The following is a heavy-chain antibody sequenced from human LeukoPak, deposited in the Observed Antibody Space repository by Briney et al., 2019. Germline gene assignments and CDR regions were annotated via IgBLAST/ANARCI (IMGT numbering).Heavy chain of an antibody. CDR1: GGSISSSSYY. J-gene: IGHJ4*02. Sequence: SETLSLTCTVSGGSISSSSYYWGWIRQPPGKGLEWIGSIYYSGSTYYNPSLKSRVTISVDTSENQFSLKLSSVTAADTAVYYCASRYMVRGVIWASRPYYFDYWGQGTLVTVSS. CDR3: ASRYMVRGVIWASRPYYFDY. CDR2: IYYSGST. D-gene: IGHD3-10*01. V-gene: IGHV4-39*01.